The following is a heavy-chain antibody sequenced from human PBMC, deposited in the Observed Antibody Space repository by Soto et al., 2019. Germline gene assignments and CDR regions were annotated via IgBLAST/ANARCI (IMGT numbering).Heavy chain of an antibody. J-gene: IGHJ3*02. CDR2: ISSNGGST. Sequence: GGSLRLSGSASGFTFSSYAMHWVRQAPGKGLEYVSAISSNGGSTYYADPVKGRFTISRDNSKNTLYLQMSSLRAEDTAVYYCVKLYGSGSYAFDIWGQGPMVTVSS. CDR1: GFTFSSYA. D-gene: IGHD3-10*01. CDR3: VKLYGSGSYAFDI. V-gene: IGHV3-64D*06.